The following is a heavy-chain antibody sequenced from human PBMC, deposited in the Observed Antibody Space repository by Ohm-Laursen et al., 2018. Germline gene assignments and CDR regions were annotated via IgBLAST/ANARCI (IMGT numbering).Heavy chain of an antibody. J-gene: IGHJ4*02. CDR1: GCSISGYY. CDR3: ARHKRYTYGALTY. D-gene: IGHD5-18*01. Sequence: SDTLSLTCTVSGCSISGYYWSWIRQSPGKGLEWIGYIYHTGSTKYNPSLKSQVTISVDTPKNQFSLRLSSVTAADTAVYFCARHKRYTYGALTYWGQGTLVTVSS. V-gene: IGHV4-59*08. CDR2: IYHTGST.